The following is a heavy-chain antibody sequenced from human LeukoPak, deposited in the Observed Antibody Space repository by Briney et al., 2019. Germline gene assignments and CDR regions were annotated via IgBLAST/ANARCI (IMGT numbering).Heavy chain of an antibody. V-gene: IGHV3-7*01. Sequence: PGGSLRLSCAASGFTFSGYWMSWVRQAPGKGLEWVANIKQDGSEKYYVDSVKGRFTISRDNAKNPLYLQMNSLRAEDTAVYYCARDRGIVGQFDPWGQGTLVTVSS. J-gene: IGHJ5*02. D-gene: IGHD1-26*01. CDR2: IKQDGSEK. CDR3: ARDRGIVGQFDP. CDR1: GFTFSGYW.